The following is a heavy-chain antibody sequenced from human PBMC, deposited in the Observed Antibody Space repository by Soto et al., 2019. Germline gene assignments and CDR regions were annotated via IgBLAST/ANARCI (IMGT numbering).Heavy chain of an antibody. CDR1: GFSLSTSAMC. Sequence: SGPTLVNPTQTLTLTCTFSGFSLSTSAMCLSCIRQPPGKALEWLALIDWDDDNYYSTSLKTRLTISLPTSKNQVVLTMSNMDPVDTSTYYCGRIHSEGADCFDIWGQETMVAVSS. D-gene: IGHD2-21*01. V-gene: IGHV2-70*01. CDR2: IDWDDDN. CDR3: GRIHSEGADCFDI. J-gene: IGHJ3*02.